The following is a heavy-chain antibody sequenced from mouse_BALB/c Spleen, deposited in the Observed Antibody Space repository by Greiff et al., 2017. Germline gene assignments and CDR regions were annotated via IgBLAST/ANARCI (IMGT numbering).Heavy chain of an antibody. CDR3: GDWDGDLFAY. D-gene: IGHD4-1*01. CDR1: GFNITDTY. V-gene: IGHV14-3*02. Sequence: VQLQQSGPELVKPGASVKLSCTASGFNITDTYMHWVKQRPEQSLEWIGRIDPANGNTKYDPKFQGKATMTVDTSSTTAYLQLSSLTSEDTAVYYCGDWDGDLFAYWGQGTLVTVSA. J-gene: IGHJ3*01. CDR2: IDPANGNT.